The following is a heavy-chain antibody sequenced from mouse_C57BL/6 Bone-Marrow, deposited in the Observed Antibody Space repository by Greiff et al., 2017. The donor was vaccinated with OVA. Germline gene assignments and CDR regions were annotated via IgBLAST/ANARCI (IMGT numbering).Heavy chain of an antibody. V-gene: IGHV1-76*01. Sequence: VQLQQSGAELVRPGASVKLSCKASGYTFTDYYIKWVKQRPGQGLEWIARIYPGSGNTYYNEKFKGKATLTAEKSSSTAYMQLSSLTSEDSAVYFCARDYYGSRFAYWGQGTLVTVSA. CDR1: GYTFTDYY. D-gene: IGHD1-1*01. J-gene: IGHJ3*01. CDR2: IYPGSGNT. CDR3: ARDYYGSRFAY.